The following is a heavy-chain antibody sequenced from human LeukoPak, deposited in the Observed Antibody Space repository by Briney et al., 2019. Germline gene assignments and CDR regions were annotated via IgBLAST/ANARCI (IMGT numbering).Heavy chain of an antibody. CDR3: ARLSMERSEAPDLGWFDP. V-gene: IGHV1-69*05. CDR2: IITIFGTP. Sequence: SVKVSCKVSGGIFSIYTIRLVRQAPGQGLEWMGEIITIFGTPDFAQKFQDRVTITTDESTSTAYMEMSSLRSEDTAIYYCARLSMERSEAPDLGWFDPWGQGTLVTVSS. J-gene: IGHJ5*02. D-gene: IGHD2/OR15-2a*01. CDR1: GGIFSIYT.